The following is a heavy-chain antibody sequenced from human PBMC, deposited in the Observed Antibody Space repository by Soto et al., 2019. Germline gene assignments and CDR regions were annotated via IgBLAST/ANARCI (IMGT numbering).Heavy chain of an antibody. CDR2: INPNSGGT. D-gene: IGHD3-3*01. CDR3: ARGLLDWSYYYYGMDV. CDR1: GYTFTGYY. J-gene: IGHJ6*02. Sequence: AASVKVSCKASGYTFTGYYMHWVRQAPGQGLEWMGWINPNSGGTNYAQKFQGWVTMTRDTSISTAYMELSRLRSDDTAVYYCARGLLDWSYYYYGMDVWGQGTTVTVS. V-gene: IGHV1-2*04.